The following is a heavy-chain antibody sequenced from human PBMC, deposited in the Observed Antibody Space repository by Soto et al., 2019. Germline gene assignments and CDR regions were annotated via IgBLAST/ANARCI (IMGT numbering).Heavy chain of an antibody. CDR1: GYTFTSYA. J-gene: IGHJ5*02. V-gene: IGHV1-3*01. CDR3: ARVYGGPIGWFDP. D-gene: IGHD3-16*01. CDR2: INAGNGNT. Sequence: QVQLVQSGAEVKKPGASVKVSCKASGYTFTSYAMHWVRQAPGQRLEWMGWINAGNGNTKYSQKFQGRVTITRDTSASTAYMELSSPRSEDTALYYCARVYGGPIGWFDPRGQGTLVTVSS.